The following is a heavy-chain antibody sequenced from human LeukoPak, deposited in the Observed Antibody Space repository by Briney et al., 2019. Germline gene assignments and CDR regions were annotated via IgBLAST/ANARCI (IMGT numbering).Heavy chain of an antibody. CDR2: INEDGSEK. V-gene: IGHV3-7*01. CDR1: GFAFSRFW. CDR3: AKGGHLDY. J-gene: IGHJ4*02. Sequence: GGSLRLSCAVSGFAFSRFWMSWVRQAPGKGLEWVANINEDGSEKYYVDSVKGRFTIPRDNAKNSLYLQMNSLRVEDTAVYFCAKGGHLDYWGQGTLVTVSS.